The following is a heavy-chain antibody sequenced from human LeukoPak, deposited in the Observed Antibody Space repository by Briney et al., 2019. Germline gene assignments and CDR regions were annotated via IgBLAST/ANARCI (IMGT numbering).Heavy chain of an antibody. CDR2: IRQDGSEE. D-gene: IGHD3-3*01. CDR3: ARDRSISGVVTLDY. J-gene: IGHJ4*02. Sequence: GGSLRLSCAASGFTFSNSCMTWVRQAPGKGLEWVANIRQDGSEETYVDSVRGRFTISRDNAKNSLYLQMNTLRAEDTAMYYCARDRSISGVVTLDYWGQGALVTVS. CDR1: GFTFSNSC. V-gene: IGHV3-7*01.